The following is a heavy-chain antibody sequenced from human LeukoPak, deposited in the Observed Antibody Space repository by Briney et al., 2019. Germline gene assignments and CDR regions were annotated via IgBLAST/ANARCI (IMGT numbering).Heavy chain of an antibody. Sequence: QSGGSLRLSCAASGFTFSSYAMHWVRQAPGKGLEWVAVISYDGSNKYYADSVKGRFTISRDNSKNTLYLQMNSLRAEDTAVYYCASPKEQWLEYWGQGTLVTVSS. J-gene: IGHJ4*02. V-gene: IGHV3-30-3*01. CDR2: ISYDGSNK. CDR1: GFTFSSYA. CDR3: ASPKEQWLEY. D-gene: IGHD6-19*01.